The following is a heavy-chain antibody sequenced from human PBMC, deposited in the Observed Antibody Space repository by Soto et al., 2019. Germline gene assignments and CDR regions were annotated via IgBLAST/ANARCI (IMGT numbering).Heavy chain of an antibody. Sequence: GGSLRLSCAASGFTVSNSYMSWVRQAPGKGLEWVSVIYSGGSTYYADSVKGRFTISRDSSKNTLYLQMNSLRAEDTAVYYCARGFQSSFGYWGQGTLVTVSS. D-gene: IGHD2-21*01. CDR2: IYSGGST. CDR1: GFTVSNSY. J-gene: IGHJ4*02. V-gene: IGHV3-53*01. CDR3: ARGFQSSFGY.